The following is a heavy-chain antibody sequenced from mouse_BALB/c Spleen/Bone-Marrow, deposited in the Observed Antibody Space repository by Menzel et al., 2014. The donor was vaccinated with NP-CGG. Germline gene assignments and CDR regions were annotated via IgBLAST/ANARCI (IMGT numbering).Heavy chain of an antibody. V-gene: IGHV5-17*02. J-gene: IGHJ2*01. CDR3: ARLDVGGY. CDR1: GFTFSSFG. Sequence: EVMLVESGGGLVQPGGSRKLSCAASGFTFSSFGMHWVRQAPEKGLEWVAYISDGSSTTYYADTVKGRFTIFRDNPKNTLFLQMTSLRSEDTAMYYCARLDVGGYWGQGTTLTVSS. CDR2: ISDGSSTT.